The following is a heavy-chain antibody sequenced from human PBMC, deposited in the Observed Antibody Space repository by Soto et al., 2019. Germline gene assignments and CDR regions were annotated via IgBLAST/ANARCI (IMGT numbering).Heavy chain of an antibody. CDR1: GGSISSSRYY. Sequence: SETLSLTCAVSGGSISSSRYYGGWIRQPPGKGLEWIGSIYYSGSTNYNPSLKSRVTISVDTSKNQFSLKLSSVTAADTAVYYCARGGRPGYYYDFWSGYSGPYYYGMDVWGQGTTVTVSS. V-gene: IGHV4-39*01. CDR3: ARGGRPGYYYDFWSGYSGPYYYGMDV. D-gene: IGHD3-3*01. CDR2: IYYSGST. J-gene: IGHJ6*02.